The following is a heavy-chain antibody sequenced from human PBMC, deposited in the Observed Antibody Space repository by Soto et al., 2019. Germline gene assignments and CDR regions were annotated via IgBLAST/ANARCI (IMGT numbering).Heavy chain of an antibody. CDR3: SREVEGSSSPADF. V-gene: IGHV1-18*01. CDR2: VSSYNGNT. D-gene: IGHD3-10*01. CDR1: GYTCTDHG. Sequence: QVQLVQSGPEVKKPGASVTVSCKTSGYTCTDHGIDWVRQAPGQGLEWVGWVSSYNGNTNYAYNLKDRVIMTTDASTSTAYKELRGLRSDDTAVYYCSREVEGSSSPADFWGQGTPVTVSS. J-gene: IGHJ4*02.